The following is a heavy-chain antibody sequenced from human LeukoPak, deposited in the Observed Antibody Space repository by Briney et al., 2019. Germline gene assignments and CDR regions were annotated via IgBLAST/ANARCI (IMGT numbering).Heavy chain of an antibody. V-gene: IGHV1-69*01. CDR1: GGTFSSYA. D-gene: IGHD2-15*01. Sequence: SVKVSCKASGGTFSSYAISWVRQPPGQGLEWMGGIIPIFGTANYAQRFQGRVTITADESTSTAYMELSSLRSEDTAVYYCARKGVVAASYFDYWGQGTLVTVSS. J-gene: IGHJ4*02. CDR3: ARKGVVAASYFDY. CDR2: IIPIFGTA.